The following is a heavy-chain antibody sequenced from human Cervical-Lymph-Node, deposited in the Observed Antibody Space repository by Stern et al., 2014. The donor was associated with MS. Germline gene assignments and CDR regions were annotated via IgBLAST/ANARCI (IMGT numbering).Heavy chain of an antibody. Sequence: DQLVESGPGLVKPSETLSLVCTVSGGSISGFYWSWIRQPAGKVLDWIGRIYASGSTDQNPSLKSRVTMSVDTSKDQFSLKLSSVNAADTAVYYCARDLRSDYSSSGFDYWGQGTLVTVSS. CDR2: IYASGST. CDR1: GGSISGFY. J-gene: IGHJ4*02. CDR3: ARDLRSDYSSSGFDY. D-gene: IGHD6-6*01. V-gene: IGHV4-4*07.